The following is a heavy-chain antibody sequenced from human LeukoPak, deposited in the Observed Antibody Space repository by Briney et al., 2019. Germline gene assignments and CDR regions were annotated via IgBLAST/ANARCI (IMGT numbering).Heavy chain of an antibody. J-gene: IGHJ4*02. CDR2: ISGSGSNT. CDR3: AKGGPAIAVAGTENFDY. CDR1: GFTFSSNA. Sequence: HPGGSLRLSCAASGFTFSSNAMSWVRQAPGKGLEWVSGISGSGSNTYYADSVKGRFTISRDSSKNTLYLQMNSLRAEDTAVYYCAKGGPAIAVAGTENFDYWGQGTLVTVSS. V-gene: IGHV3-23*01. D-gene: IGHD6-19*01.